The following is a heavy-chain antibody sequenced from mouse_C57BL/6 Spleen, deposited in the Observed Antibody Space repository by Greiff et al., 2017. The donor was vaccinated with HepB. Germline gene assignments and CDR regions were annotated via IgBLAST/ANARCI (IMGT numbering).Heavy chain of an antibody. J-gene: IGHJ2*01. CDR1: GYTFTDYE. CDR3: TRLKLGDYFDY. CDR2: IDPETGGT. D-gene: IGHD4-1*01. Sequence: VKLQESGAELVRPGASVTLSCKASGYTFTDYEMHWVKQTPVHGLEWIGAIDPETGGTAYNQKFKGKAILTADKSSSTAYMELRSLTSEDSAVYYCTRLKLGDYFDYWGQGTTLTVSS. V-gene: IGHV1-15*01.